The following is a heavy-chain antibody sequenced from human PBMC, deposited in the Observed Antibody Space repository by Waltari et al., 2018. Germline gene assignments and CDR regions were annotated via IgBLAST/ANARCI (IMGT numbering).Heavy chain of an antibody. V-gene: IGHV3-7*01. Sequence: EVQLVESGGGLVQPGGSLRLSCEGSGFTFSDYWMSWVRQAPGKGLEWVANIKQDGSEKDYVDSVKGRFTISGDNAKKLLYLQMNSLRGEDTAVYYCTRDEAWGQGTLVTVSS. CDR1: GFTFSDYW. CDR2: IKQDGSEK. J-gene: IGHJ5*02. CDR3: TRDEA.